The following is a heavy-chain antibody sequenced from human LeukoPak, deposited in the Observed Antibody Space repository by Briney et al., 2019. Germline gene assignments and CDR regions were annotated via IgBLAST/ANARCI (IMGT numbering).Heavy chain of an antibody. Sequence: SETLTLTCTVSGGSISSGDYYWSWIRQPPGKGLEWIGYIYYSGSTYYNPSLQSRVTISVDTSKNQSSLKLSSVTAADTSVYYCASSRVGASELAPDAFDICGQGRMVTVSS. CDR2: IYYSGST. CDR3: ASSRVGASELAPDAFDI. CDR1: GGSISSGDYY. J-gene: IGHJ3*02. V-gene: IGHV4-30-4*08. D-gene: IGHD1-26*01.